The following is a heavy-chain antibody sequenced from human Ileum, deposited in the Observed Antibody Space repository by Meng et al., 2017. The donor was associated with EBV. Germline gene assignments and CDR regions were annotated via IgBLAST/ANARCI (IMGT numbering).Heavy chain of an antibody. Sequence: QLQLQESGPGLVKPSETLSLTCSVPGGSISSSSYYWGWIRQPPGKGLEWIGSIYYSGSTYYNPSLKSRVTISVDTSKNQFSLKLSSVTAADTAVYYCARRPYDILTGYLYYFDYWGQGTLVTVSS. CDR3: ARRPYDILTGYLYYFDY. CDR2: IYYSGST. D-gene: IGHD3-9*01. V-gene: IGHV4-39*01. J-gene: IGHJ4*02. CDR1: GGSISSSSYY.